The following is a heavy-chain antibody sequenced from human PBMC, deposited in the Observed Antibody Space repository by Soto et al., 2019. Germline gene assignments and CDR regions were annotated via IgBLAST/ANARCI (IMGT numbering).Heavy chain of an antibody. D-gene: IGHD2-21*01. CDR2: INSDGSTT. J-gene: IGHJ4*02. V-gene: IGHV3-74*01. CDR3: ARGQPDGFCGLGIP. CDR1: FTSIGYG. Sequence: FTSIGYGWYWILQNPGKGLVWVSRINSDGSTTSYPDSVEGRFTVSRDNAKNTLYLQMNSLRAEDTAVYSCARGQPDGFCGLGIPWGQLSLVTVS.